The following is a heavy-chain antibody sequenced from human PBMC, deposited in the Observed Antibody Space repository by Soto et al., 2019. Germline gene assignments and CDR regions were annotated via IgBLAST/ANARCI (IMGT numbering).Heavy chain of an antibody. CDR2: IIPIFGTA. CDR3: ARDYYDSSGYLSYFDY. J-gene: IGHJ4*02. V-gene: IGHV1-69*13. D-gene: IGHD3-22*01. CDR1: GGTFSSYA. Sequence: WASVKVSCKASGGTFSSYAISWVRQAPGQGLEWMGGIIPIFGTANYAQKFQGRVTITADESTSTAYMELSSLRSEDTAVYYCARDYYDSSGYLSYFDYWGQGTLVTVSS.